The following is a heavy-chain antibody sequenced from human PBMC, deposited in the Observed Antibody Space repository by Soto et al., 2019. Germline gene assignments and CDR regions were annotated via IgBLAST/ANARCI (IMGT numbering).Heavy chain of an antibody. CDR3: ARVCRSCGCRRDY. J-gene: IGHJ4*02. CDR1: GGSFSGYY. Sequence: QVQLQQWGAGLLKPSETLSLTCAVYGGSFSGYYWSWIRQPPGKGLEWIGEINHSGSTNYNPSLTSRVTISVDTSKNQLSLKLSSVTSADTAVYYCARVCRSCGCRRDYWGQGTLVTVSS. CDR2: INHSGST. D-gene: IGHD6-19*01. V-gene: IGHV4-34*01.